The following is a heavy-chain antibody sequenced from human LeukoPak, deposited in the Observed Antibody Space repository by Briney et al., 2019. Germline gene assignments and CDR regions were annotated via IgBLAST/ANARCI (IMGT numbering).Heavy chain of an antibody. J-gene: IGHJ4*02. CDR1: GYAFTSYG. Sequence: ASVKVSCKASGYAFTSYGISWVRQAPGQGLEWMGWISAYNGNTNYAQKLQGRVTMTTDTSTSTAYMELRSLRSDDTAGYYCARDMPYSGSYGGYYFDYWGQGTLVTVSS. CDR3: ARDMPYSGSYGGYYFDY. V-gene: IGHV1-18*01. D-gene: IGHD1-26*01. CDR2: ISAYNGNT.